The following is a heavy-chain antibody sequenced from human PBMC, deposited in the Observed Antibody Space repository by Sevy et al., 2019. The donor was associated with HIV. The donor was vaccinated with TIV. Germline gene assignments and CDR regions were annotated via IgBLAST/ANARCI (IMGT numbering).Heavy chain of an antibody. J-gene: IGHJ4*02. CDR2: ISGSGGST. CDR3: AKGRGFSAHDAYDF. Sequence: GGSLRLSCAASGFTFSNYAMTWVRQAPGKGLEWVSGISGSGGSTYYADSVKGRFTFSRDNSKNTVYLQMNSLRAEDTAVYYCAKGRGFSAHDAYDFWGQGTLVTVSS. D-gene: IGHD5-12*01. V-gene: IGHV3-23*01. CDR1: GFTFSNYA.